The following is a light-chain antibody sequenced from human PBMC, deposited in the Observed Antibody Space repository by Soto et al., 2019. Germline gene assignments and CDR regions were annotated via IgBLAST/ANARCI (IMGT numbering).Light chain of an antibody. CDR3: QRYNNWPLT. CDR1: QSVRNK. Sequence: EIVVTQSPATLSVSPWERATLSCRVSQSVRNKVAWYQHKPGQTPRLLIYDASTRATGVPARFSGSGSGTEFTLTINSLQSEDFAVYYCQRYNNWPLTFGGGTKVDIK. CDR2: DAS. V-gene: IGKV3-15*01. J-gene: IGKJ4*01.